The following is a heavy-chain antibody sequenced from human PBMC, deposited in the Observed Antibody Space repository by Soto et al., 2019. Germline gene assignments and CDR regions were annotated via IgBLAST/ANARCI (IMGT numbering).Heavy chain of an antibody. CDR1: GFSLSTSGVG. CDR2: IYWDDDK. V-gene: IGHV2-5*02. CDR3: AHTGIGRWYDILTGYSYYFDY. D-gene: IGHD3-9*01. J-gene: IGHJ4*02. Sequence: SGPTLVKPTQTLTLTCTFSGFSLSTSGVGVGWIRQPPGKALEWLALIYWDDDKRYSPSLKSRLTITKDTSKNQVVLTMTNMDPVDTATYYCAHTGIGRWYDILTGYSYYFDYWGQGTLVTVSS.